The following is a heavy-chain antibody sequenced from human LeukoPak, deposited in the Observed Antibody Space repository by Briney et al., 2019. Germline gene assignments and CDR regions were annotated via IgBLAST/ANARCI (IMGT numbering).Heavy chain of an antibody. J-gene: IGHJ4*02. V-gene: IGHV3-23*01. CDR3: VRRGDASSGWGDHDF. CDR2: IGGSGDKT. CDR1: GFTFNRNA. D-gene: IGHD6-19*01. Sequence: PGGSLRLSCAASGFTFNRNAISWVRQAPGKGLEWVSTIGGSGDKTFYADSVKGRFTISIDNSKNMVHLQMNSLTGEDPALYYCVRRGDASSGWGDHDFWGQGALVTVSS.